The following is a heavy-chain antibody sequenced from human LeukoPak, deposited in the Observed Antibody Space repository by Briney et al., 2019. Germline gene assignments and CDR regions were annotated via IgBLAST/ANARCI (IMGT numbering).Heavy chain of an antibody. V-gene: IGHV1-24*01. CDR3: ATRTVTHFDY. CDR1: GYTFTGYY. Sequence: ASVKVSCKASGYTFTGYYMHWVRQAPGQGLEWMGGFDPEDGETIYAQKFQGRVTMTEDTSTDTAYMELSSLRSEDTAVYYCATRTVTHFDYWGQGTLVTVSS. CDR2: FDPEDGET. D-gene: IGHD4-17*01. J-gene: IGHJ4*02.